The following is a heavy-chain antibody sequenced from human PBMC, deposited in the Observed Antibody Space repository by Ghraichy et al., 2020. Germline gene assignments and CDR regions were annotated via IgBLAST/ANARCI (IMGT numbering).Heavy chain of an antibody. V-gene: IGHV4-31*03. Sequence: TLSLTCTVSGVSITSDDYYWTWIRQHPGKGLEWIGYIFYSGTTYYNPSLKSRLNMLVDTSKNQFSLKLSSVTAADTAVYYCARDHAGAYYYYAMDVWGQGTTVTVSS. D-gene: IGHD2-8*02. CDR3: ARDHAGAYYYYAMDV. J-gene: IGHJ6*02. CDR1: GVSITSDDYY. CDR2: IFYSGTT.